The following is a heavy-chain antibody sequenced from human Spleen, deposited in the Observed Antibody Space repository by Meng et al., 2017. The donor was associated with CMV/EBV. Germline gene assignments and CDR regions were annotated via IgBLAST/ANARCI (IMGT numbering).Heavy chain of an antibody. Sequence: GGSLRLSCAASGFTFTSYSMHWVRQAPGKGLEWVAVISYDGSNKFYADSVKGRFTISRDSSKNTLYLQMSSLRPEDTAVYYCARDLQLLYNTCPFDYWGQGTLVTVSS. J-gene: IGHJ4*02. V-gene: IGHV3-30-3*01. D-gene: IGHD2-2*02. CDR2: ISYDGSNK. CDR1: GFTFTSYS. CDR3: ARDLQLLYNTCPFDY.